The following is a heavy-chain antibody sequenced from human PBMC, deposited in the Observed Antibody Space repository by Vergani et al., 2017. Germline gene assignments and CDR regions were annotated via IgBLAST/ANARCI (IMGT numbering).Heavy chain of an antibody. Sequence: EVQLVESGGGLIQPGGSLRLSCAASGFTVSSNYMSWVRQAPGKGLEWVSVIYSGGSTYYADSVKGRFTISRDNSKNTLYLQMNSLRAEDTAVYYCARVWSPVLKPEYCSGGSCYSSYYYYYXMDVWGKGTTVTVSS. CDR1: GFTVSSNY. D-gene: IGHD2-15*01. J-gene: IGHJ6*03. CDR3: ARVWSPVLKPEYCSGGSCYSSYYYYYXMDV. CDR2: IYSGGST. V-gene: IGHV3-53*01.